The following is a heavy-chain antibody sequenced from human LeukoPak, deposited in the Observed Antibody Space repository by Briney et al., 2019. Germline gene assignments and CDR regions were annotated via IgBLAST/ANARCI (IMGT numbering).Heavy chain of an antibody. CDR3: ARSGQGYYFDY. D-gene: IGHD2-15*01. Sequence: PSQTLSLTCAVSGGSISSGGYSWSWIRQPPGKGLEWIGYIYHSGSTYYNPSLKSRVTISVDRSKNQFSLKLSSVTAADTAVYNCARSGQGYYFDYWGQGTLVTVSS. CDR1: GGSISSGGYS. CDR2: IYHSGST. J-gene: IGHJ4*02. V-gene: IGHV4-30-2*01.